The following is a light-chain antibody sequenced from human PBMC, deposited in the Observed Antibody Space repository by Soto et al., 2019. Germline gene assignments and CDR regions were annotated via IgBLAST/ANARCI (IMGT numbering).Light chain of an antibody. J-gene: IGLJ2*01. CDR3: SSYTSSSVV. V-gene: IGLV2-14*01. CDR2: DVS. Sequence: QSALTQPASVSGSPGQSITISCTGTSSDVGGYNYVSWYQQHPGKAPKLMIYDVSNRPSGVSNRFSDSKSGNTASLTISGLQAEDEADYYCSSYTSSSVVFGGGTQLTV. CDR1: SSDVGGYNY.